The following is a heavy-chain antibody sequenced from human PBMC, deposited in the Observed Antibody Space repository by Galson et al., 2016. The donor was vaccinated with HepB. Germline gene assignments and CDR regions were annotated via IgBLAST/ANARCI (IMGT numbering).Heavy chain of an antibody. V-gene: IGHV2-70*01. J-gene: IGHJ4*02. CDR1: GFSLSTDGMC. Sequence: PALVKPTQTLTLTCTFSGFSLSTDGMCVGWIRQPPGKALEWLALIDLDDDKYYSTSLKTRLTISKDTSINQVVLTMTNMDPVDTATYYCVRSPSGTYYGYFDYWGQGTLVTVSS. CDR2: IDLDDDK. CDR3: VRSPSGTYYGYFDY. D-gene: IGHD1-26*01.